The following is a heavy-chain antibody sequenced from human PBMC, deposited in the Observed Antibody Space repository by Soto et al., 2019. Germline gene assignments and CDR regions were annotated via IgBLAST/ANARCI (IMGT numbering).Heavy chain of an antibody. CDR2: IDPSDSYT. V-gene: IGHV5-10-1*01. CDR1: GYSFTSYW. CDR3: ARHSDVPDDPGNWFDP. J-gene: IGHJ5*02. Sequence: GESLKISCKGSGYSFTSYWISWVRQMTGKGLEWMGRIDPSDSYTNYSPSFQGHVTISADKSISTAYLQWSSLKASDTAMYYCARHSDVPDDPGNWFDPCGQGTLVTVSS. D-gene: IGHD6-6*01.